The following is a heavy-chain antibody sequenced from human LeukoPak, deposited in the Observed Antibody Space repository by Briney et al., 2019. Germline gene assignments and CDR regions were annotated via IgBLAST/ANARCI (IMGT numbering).Heavy chain of an antibody. CDR2: IIPIFGTA. CDR3: ARSAYYDILTGYYLFDY. J-gene: IGHJ4*02. Sequence: GASVNVSCTASGGTFSSYAISWVRQAPGQGLEWMGGIIPIFGTANYAQKFQGRVTITADESTSTAYMELSSLRSEDTAVYYCARSAYYDILTGYYLFDYWGQGTLVTVSS. CDR1: GGTFSSYA. V-gene: IGHV1-69*13. D-gene: IGHD3-9*01.